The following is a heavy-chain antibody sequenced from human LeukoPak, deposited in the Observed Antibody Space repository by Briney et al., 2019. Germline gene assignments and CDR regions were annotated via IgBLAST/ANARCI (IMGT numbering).Heavy chain of an antibody. CDR2: IYYSGSA. J-gene: IGHJ4*02. V-gene: IGHV4-39*01. Sequence: SETLSLTCTVSGGSISSSSYYWGWIRQPPGKGLEWIGSIYYSGSAYYNPSLRSRVTISLDTSKNQFSLKLSSVTAADTAVYYCARLHYYGSGSYCPFDYWGQGTLVTASS. D-gene: IGHD3-10*01. CDR3: ARLHYYGSGSYCPFDY. CDR1: GGSISSSSYY.